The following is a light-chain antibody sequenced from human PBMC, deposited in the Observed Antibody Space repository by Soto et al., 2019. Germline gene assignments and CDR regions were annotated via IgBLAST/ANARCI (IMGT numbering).Light chain of an antibody. CDR2: AAS. CDR3: QQTYTTTFT. Sequence: DIQMTQSPSSLSASVGDRVTITCRASQTATNYLNWFQQKPGKAPKLLIYAASSVQPGVPSRFSGNGSATDFTLTISTLQPEDHATYYCQQTYTTTFTFGGGTKVEIK. V-gene: IGKV1-39*01. CDR1: QTATNY. J-gene: IGKJ4*01.